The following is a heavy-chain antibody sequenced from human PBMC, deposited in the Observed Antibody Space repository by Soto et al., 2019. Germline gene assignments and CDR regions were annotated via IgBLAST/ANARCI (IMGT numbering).Heavy chain of an antibody. CDR1: GGSFSGYY. V-gene: IGHV4-34*01. Sequence: PSETMSLTCAVYGGSFSGYYWSWIRQQTGKGLEWIGEINHSGSTNYNPSLKSRVTISVDTSKNQFSLKLSSVTAADTAVYYCARELDDYYYYGMDVWGQGTTVTVSS. CDR2: INHSGST. CDR3: ARELDDYYYYGMDV. D-gene: IGHD3-3*02. J-gene: IGHJ6*02.